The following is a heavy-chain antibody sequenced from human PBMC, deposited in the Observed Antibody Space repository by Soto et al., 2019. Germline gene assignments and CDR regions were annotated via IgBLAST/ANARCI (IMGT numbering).Heavy chain of an antibody. D-gene: IGHD2-21*01. CDR2: IYYSGST. CDR3: ARRDSDYYHFDY. Sequence: SETLSLTCTVSGGSIRNYYWSWIRQPPGKGLEWIGYIYYSGSTNYNPSLKSRVTISVDTSKRQFSLKLSSVTAADTAVYYCARRDSDYYHFDYWGQGTLVTVSS. V-gene: IGHV4-59*08. J-gene: IGHJ4*02. CDR1: GGSIRNYY.